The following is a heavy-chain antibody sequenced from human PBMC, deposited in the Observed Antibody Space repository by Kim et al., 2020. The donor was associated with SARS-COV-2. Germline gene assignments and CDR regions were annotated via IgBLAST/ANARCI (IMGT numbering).Heavy chain of an antibody. CDR2: VLYTGAT. V-gene: IGHV4-59*08. D-gene: IGHD2-21*01. CDR3: ARQREKWRLVCYFDL. J-gene: IGHJ4*02. CDR1: GGSSNYYY. Sequence: SETLSLTCSVTGGSSNYYYWSWLRQPPGRGLEWIGYVLYTGATKVNPSLQGRVTMSLGTSNSQFSLKMTSVTAADTAGYYCARQREKWRLVCYFDLWGQGSLVTVSS.